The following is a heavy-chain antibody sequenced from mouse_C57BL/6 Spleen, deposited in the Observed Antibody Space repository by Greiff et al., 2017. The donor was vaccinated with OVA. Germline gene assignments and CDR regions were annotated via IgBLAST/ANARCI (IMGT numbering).Heavy chain of an antibody. CDR2: IHPNSGST. J-gene: IGHJ3*01. CDR1: GYTFTSYW. V-gene: IGHV1-64*01. D-gene: IGHD1-1*01. Sequence: QVQLQQPGAELVKPGASVKLSCKASGYTFTSYWMHWVKQRPGQGLEWIGMIHPNSGSTNYNQKFKGKSTLTVDKSSSTAYMQLSSLTSEDSAVYYCARGYYGSKMFAYWGQGTLVTVSA. CDR3: ARGYYGSKMFAY.